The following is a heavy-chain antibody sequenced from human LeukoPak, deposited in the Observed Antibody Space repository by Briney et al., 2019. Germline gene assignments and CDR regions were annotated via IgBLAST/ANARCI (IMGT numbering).Heavy chain of an antibody. CDR3: ARDSAPVWFGDLAGFDY. V-gene: IGHV4-4*07. D-gene: IGHD3-10*01. J-gene: IGHJ4*02. CDR1: GGSISSYY. CDR2: IYTSGST. Sequence: PSETLSLTCTVSGGSISSYYWSWIRQPAGKGLEWIGRIYTSGSTNYNPSLKSRVTMSVDTSKNQFSLKLSSVTAADTAVYYCARDSAPVWFGDLAGFDYWGQGTLVTVSS.